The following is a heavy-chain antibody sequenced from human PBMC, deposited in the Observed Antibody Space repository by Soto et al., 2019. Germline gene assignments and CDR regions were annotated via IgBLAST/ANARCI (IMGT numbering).Heavy chain of an antibody. J-gene: IGHJ5*02. CDR3: ARIAVVPSALDP. Sequence: PSETLSLTCDVSGVSISSSHWWCWPRQPPGKGLEWIGEVYHSGSANYNPSLKSRVSMSVDKSKNQFSLRLTSVTAADTALYFCARIAVVPSALDPWGQGTLVTVSS. CDR2: VYHSGSA. CDR1: GVSISSSHW. D-gene: IGHD2-2*01. V-gene: IGHV4-4*02.